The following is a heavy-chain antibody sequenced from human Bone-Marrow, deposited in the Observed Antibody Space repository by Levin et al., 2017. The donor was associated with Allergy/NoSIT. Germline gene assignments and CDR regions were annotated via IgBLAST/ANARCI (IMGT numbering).Heavy chain of an antibody. D-gene: IGHD2/OR15-2a*01. Sequence: GGSLRLSCAASGFSFSNFGMHWVRQAPGKGLEWVAIISYDGSHKYYADSLKGRFTISRDNSKNTLSLQMSSLRPEDTAVYYCAKTHNSSLSFDQWGQGTLVTVSS. CDR3: AKTHNSSLSFDQ. CDR1: GFSFSNFG. J-gene: IGHJ4*02. V-gene: IGHV3-30*18. CDR2: ISYDGSHK.